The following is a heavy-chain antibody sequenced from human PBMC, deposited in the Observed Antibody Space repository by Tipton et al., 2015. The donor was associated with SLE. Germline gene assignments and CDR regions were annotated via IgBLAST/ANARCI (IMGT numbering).Heavy chain of an antibody. CDR1: GGSFSGYY. J-gene: IGHJ3*02. D-gene: IGHD4-23*01. Sequence: TLSLTCAIYGGSFSGYYWSWIRQPPGKGLEWIGEINHSGSTNYNPSLKSRVTISVDTSKNQFSLKLSSVTAADTAVYYCARGGDYGGYAFDIWGQGTMVTVSS. V-gene: IGHV4-34*01. CDR2: INHSGST. CDR3: ARGGDYGGYAFDI.